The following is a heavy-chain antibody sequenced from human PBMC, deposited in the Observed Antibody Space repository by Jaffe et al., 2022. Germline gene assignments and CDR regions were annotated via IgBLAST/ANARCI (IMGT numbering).Heavy chain of an antibody. CDR1: GGTFSSYA. V-gene: IGHV1-69*05. J-gene: IGHJ4*02. Sequence: QVQLVQSGAEVKKPGSSVKVSCKASGGTFSSYAISWVRQAPGQGLEWMGGIIPIFGTANYAQKFQGRVTITTDESTSTAYMELSSLRSEDTAVYYCASCPPRRYYDSSGNPVEGTWENWGQGTLVTVSS. D-gene: IGHD3-22*01. CDR3: ASCPPRRYYDSSGNPVEGTWEN. CDR2: IIPIFGTA.